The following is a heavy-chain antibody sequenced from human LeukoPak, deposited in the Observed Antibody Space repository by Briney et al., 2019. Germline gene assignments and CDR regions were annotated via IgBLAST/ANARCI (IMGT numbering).Heavy chain of an antibody. CDR3: AKGDFVAISHSWFDP. D-gene: IGHD2-15*01. CDR2: ISGSGSST. Sequence: GGSLRLSCAASGFTFSSYAMSWVRQAPGKGLEWVSGISGSGSSTYYADSVKGRFTISRDNSKNTLYLQMNSLRAEDTAVYYCAKGDFVAISHSWFDPWGQGTQVTVSS. J-gene: IGHJ5*02. CDR1: GFTFSSYA. V-gene: IGHV3-23*01.